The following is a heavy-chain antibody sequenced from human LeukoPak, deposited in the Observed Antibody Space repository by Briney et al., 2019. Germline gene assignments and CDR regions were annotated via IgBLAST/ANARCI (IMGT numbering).Heavy chain of an antibody. CDR2: IKQDGSEK. V-gene: IGHV3-7*03. CDR3: ARDNPPDY. Sequence: GGSLRLSCAASGFTFSTFAMHWVRQAPGKGLEWVANIKQDGSEKSYVESVRGRFTISRDNAKNSLYLQLNSLRAEDTALYYCARDNPPDYWGQGTLVTVSS. CDR1: GFTFSTFA. J-gene: IGHJ4*02.